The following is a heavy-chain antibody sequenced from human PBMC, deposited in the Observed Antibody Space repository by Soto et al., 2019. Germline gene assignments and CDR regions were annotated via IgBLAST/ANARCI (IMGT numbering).Heavy chain of an antibody. J-gene: IGHJ4*02. CDR1: GGSVSSGSYY. CDR3: AGVQQLAEHSFDY. CDR2: IYYSGST. D-gene: IGHD6-13*01. Sequence: SETLSLTCTVSGGSVSSGSYYWSWIRQPPGKGLEWIGYIYYSGSTNYNPSLKSRVTISVDTSKNQFSLKLSSVTAADTAVYYCAGVQQLAEHSFDYGGQGTLVPVSS. V-gene: IGHV4-61*01.